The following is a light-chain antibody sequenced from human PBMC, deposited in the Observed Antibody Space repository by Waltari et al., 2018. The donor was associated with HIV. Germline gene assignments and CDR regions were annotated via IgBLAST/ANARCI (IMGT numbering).Light chain of an antibody. CDR2: EVN. J-gene: IGLJ3*02. CDR3: SSYSGINDVGV. V-gene: IGLV2-8*01. Sequence: QSALTQPPSASGSPGQSVTISCSGTRTDVGNYNYVSWYQQHPGKAPKLIIYEVNNRPSGVPDRFSGSKSGNTASLTVSGLQAEDEADYSCSSYSGINDVGVFGGGTKLTVL. CDR1: RTDVGNYNY.